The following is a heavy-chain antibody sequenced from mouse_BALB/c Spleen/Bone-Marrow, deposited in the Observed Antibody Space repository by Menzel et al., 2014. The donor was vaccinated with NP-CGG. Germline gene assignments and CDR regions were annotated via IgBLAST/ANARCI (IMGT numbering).Heavy chain of an antibody. CDR2: IRNKAKGYTT. CDR1: GFTFTDYY. V-gene: IGHV7-3*02. Sequence: VQLQQSGRGLVQPGGSLRLSCETSGFTFTDYYMSWVRQPPGKALEWLGFIRNKAKGYTTDYSASVKGRFTIYRDNSQSISYLQMNTLRAEDSATYYCARDENVGIYWYFDVWGAGTTVTVSS. CDR3: ARDENVGIYWYFDV. J-gene: IGHJ1*01.